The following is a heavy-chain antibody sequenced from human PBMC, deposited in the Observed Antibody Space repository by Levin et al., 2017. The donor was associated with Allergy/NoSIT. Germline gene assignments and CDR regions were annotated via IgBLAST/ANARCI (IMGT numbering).Heavy chain of an antibody. J-gene: IGHJ5*02. Sequence: SGESLKISCEDFGFNFRGYWMTWVRQAPGKGLEWVATINQDGSEKYYVDSVRGRFSISRDNAKNSLYLQMSSLRAEDTALFYCAKDGIPTNRPYGGNGFAVWGQGALVSVSS. CDR2: INQDGSEK. V-gene: IGHV3-7*03. CDR3: AKDGIPTNRPYGGNGFAV. D-gene: IGHD2-8*01. CDR1: GFNFRGYW.